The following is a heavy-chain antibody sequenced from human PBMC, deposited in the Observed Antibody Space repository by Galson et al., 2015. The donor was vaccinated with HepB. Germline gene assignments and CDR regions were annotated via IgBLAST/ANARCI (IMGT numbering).Heavy chain of an antibody. J-gene: IGHJ4*02. CDR2: ISTYNGDT. CDR3: ARGGATVVTPAFDY. V-gene: IGHV1-18*04. Sequence: SVKVSCKASGYTFTSYGISWVRQAPGQGLEWMGWISTYNGDTNYAQKLQGRVTMTTDTSTSTAYMELRSLRSDDTAVYYCARGGATVVTPAFDYWGQGTLVTVSS. CDR1: GYTFTSYG. D-gene: IGHD4-23*01.